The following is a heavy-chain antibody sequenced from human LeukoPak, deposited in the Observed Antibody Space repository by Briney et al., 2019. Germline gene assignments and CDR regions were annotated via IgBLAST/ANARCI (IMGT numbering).Heavy chain of an antibody. J-gene: IGHJ6*03. CDR1: GYTFTGYY. V-gene: IGHV1-2*02. D-gene: IGHD3-10*01. CDR2: INPNSGGT. Sequence: ASVKVSRKASGYTFTGYYMHWVRQAPGQGLEWMGWINPNSGGTNHARKFQGRVTMTRDTSIRTAYMELRRLRSDDTAVYYCARRNYYGSGSYTYYMDVWGKGTTVTISS. CDR3: ARRNYYGSGSYTYYMDV.